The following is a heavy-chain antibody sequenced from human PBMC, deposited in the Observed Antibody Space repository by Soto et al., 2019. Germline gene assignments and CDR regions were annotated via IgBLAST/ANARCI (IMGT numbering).Heavy chain of an antibody. CDR3: ASGVPYYDFWSGYLFRGVGFDY. Sequence: PSETLSLTCTVSGGSISSGGYYWSWIRQHPGKGLEWIGYIYYSGSTYYNPSLKSRVTISVDTSKNQFSLKLSSVTAADTAVYYCASGVPYYDFWSGYLFRGVGFDYWGQGTLVTVSS. CDR1: GGSISSGGYY. CDR2: IYYSGST. V-gene: IGHV4-31*03. D-gene: IGHD3-3*01. J-gene: IGHJ4*02.